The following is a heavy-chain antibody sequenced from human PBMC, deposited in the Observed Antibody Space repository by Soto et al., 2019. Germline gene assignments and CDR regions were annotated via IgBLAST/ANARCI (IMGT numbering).Heavy chain of an antibody. Sequence: QVQLVESGGGVVQPGKSLRLSCAASGFTFSSYGMHWVRQAPGKGLEWVGLISYDGNNKFYADSVKGRFTISRDNSKNTLFLQMNSLRAEDTALNYCAKDIEEVVYYYGMDVWGQGTTVTVSS. V-gene: IGHV3-30*18. D-gene: IGHD1-26*01. CDR1: GFTFSSYG. J-gene: IGHJ6*02. CDR3: AKDIEEVVYYYGMDV. CDR2: ISYDGNNK.